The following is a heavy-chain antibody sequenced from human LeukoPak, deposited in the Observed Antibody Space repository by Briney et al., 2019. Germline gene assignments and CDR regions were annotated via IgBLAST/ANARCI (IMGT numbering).Heavy chain of an antibody. D-gene: IGHD6-13*01. CDR3: ARGGYTYDRAFDI. CDR1: GFTFSSSW. CDR2: ISSDGSST. V-gene: IGHV3-74*01. J-gene: IGHJ3*02. Sequence: GGSLRLSCAASGFTFSSSWMHWVRQAPGKGLVWVSRISSDGSSTSYADSVKGRFTISRDNAKNSLNLQMNSLRAEDTAVYYCARGGYTYDRAFDIWGQGTMVTVSS.